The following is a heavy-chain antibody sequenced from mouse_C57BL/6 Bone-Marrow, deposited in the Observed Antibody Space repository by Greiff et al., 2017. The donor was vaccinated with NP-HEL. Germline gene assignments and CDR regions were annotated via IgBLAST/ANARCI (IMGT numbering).Heavy chain of an antibody. CDR3: SEDSAVYYCAGPDYDV. Sequence: QVQLKESGPELARPWASVKISCQACYTFYRRAHFASRDTNYWRQWVKQRPGQGLEWSGATYPGKGDTSYNQKCKGKATLTADKSSSTAYMQHSSLRSEDSAVYYCAGPDYDVWGTGTTVTVSS. J-gene: IGHJ1*03. V-gene: IGHV1-87*01. CDR2: GQGLEWSG. CDR1: YTF.